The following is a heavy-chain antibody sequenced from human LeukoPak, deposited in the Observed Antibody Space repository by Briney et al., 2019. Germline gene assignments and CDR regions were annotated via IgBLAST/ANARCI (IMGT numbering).Heavy chain of an antibody. J-gene: IGHJ4*02. D-gene: IGHD1-1*01. Sequence: SETLSLTCTVSRGSINYFYGSWIRQPPGKGLEFIAHIYYTGATDYNRSLQSRVSISVDTAKNQLSLRLHSVIAADTAVYYCARWNEGLDYWGQGTLVTVSS. V-gene: IGHV4-59*08. CDR3: ARWNEGLDY. CDR1: RGSINYFY. CDR2: IYYTGAT.